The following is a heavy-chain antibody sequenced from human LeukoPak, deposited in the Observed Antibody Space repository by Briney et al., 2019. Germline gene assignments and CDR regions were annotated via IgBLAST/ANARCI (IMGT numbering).Heavy chain of an antibody. CDR2: ISYDGSNK. CDR1: GFTFTSYG. D-gene: IGHD5-18*01. Sequence: PGGSLRLSCAASGFTFTSYGMHWVRQAPGKGLEWVAVISYDGSNKYYADSVKGRFTISRDNSKNTLYLQMHSLRAEDTAVYYCAKERGLQLWLNFEFDYWGQGTLVTVSS. J-gene: IGHJ4*02. V-gene: IGHV3-30*18. CDR3: AKERGLQLWLNFEFDY.